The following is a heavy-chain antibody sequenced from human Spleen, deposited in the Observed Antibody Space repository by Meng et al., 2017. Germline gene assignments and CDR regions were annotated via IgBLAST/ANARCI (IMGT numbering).Heavy chain of an antibody. V-gene: IGHV1-2*06. CDR1: GYTFTDYY. D-gene: IGHD1-26*01. Sequence: QVQLVQSGGEVTKPGASVKVSCKASGYTFTDYYIHWVRQAPGQGLEWMGRISPNSGGTDYVQKFQGRVTMTRDTSISTAYMELSELKSDDTAVYYCAREKGSGNFEDYWGQGTLVTVSS. CDR3: AREKGSGNFEDY. CDR2: ISPNSGGT. J-gene: IGHJ4*02.